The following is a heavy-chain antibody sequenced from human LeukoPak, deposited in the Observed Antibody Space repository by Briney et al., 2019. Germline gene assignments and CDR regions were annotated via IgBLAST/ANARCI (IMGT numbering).Heavy chain of an antibody. D-gene: IGHD4-17*01. V-gene: IGHV4-59*08. CDR3: ARRQVTTWCFDL. J-gene: IGHJ2*01. CDR1: GGSISSHY. Sequence: TSETLSLTCTVSGGSISSHYWSWIRQPPGKGLEWIGYIYYSGSTNYNPSLKSRVTISVDTSKNQFSLKLSSVTAADTAVYYCARRQVTTWCFDLWGRGTLVTVSS. CDR2: IYYSGST.